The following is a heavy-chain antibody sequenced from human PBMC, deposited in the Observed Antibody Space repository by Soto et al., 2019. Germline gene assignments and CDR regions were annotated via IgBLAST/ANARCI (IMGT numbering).Heavy chain of an antibody. J-gene: IGHJ4*02. CDR3: VRGHYYDSSGQGGY. D-gene: IGHD3-22*01. CDR1: GYTLTELS. Sequence: ASVKVSCKVSGYTLTELSMHWVRQAPGKGLEWMGIINPSGGSTSYRQKFQGRVTMTRDTSTSTVYMELSSLRSEDTAVYYCVRGHYYDSSGQGGYWGQGTPVTVS. CDR2: INPSGGST. V-gene: IGHV1-46*03.